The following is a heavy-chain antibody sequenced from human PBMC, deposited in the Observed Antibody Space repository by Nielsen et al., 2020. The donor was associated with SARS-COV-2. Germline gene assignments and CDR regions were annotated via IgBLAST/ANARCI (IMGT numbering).Heavy chain of an antibody. CDR1: GGSVSSGSYY. D-gene: IGHD3-10*01. V-gene: IGHV4-39*07. CDR2: IYHSGST. Sequence: SETLSLTCTVSGGSVSSGSYYWGWIRQSPGKGLEWIGNIYHSGSTFYNPSLKSRVIISVDTSKTQFSLKLRSVTAADTAVYYCARVISPGSGSYRWFDPWGQGTLVTVSS. J-gene: IGHJ5*02. CDR3: ARVISPGSGSYRWFDP.